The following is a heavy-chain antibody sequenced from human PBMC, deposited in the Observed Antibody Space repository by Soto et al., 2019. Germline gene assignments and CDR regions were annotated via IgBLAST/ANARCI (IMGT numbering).Heavy chain of an antibody. CDR3: AAELGFGKLSVV. CDR1: GDTFKNCV. J-gene: IGHJ6*02. Sequence: QVQVVQSGVEVMRPGSSVKVSCKASGDTFKNCVISWVRQAPGQGLEWRGGIIPLFGTTDFAQRFQGRLTITTDESTTTAYMELSRLRSEDTATYYCAAELGFGKLSVVWGQGTTVIVSS. V-gene: IGHV1-69*01. CDR2: IIPLFGTT. D-gene: IGHD3-10*01.